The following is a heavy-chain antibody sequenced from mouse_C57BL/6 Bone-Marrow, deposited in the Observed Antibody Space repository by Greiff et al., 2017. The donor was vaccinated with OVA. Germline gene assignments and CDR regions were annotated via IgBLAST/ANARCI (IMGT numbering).Heavy chain of an antibody. J-gene: IGHJ4*01. CDR1: GYSFTDYN. CDR3: AIRAYDYNYYAMDY. V-gene: IGHV1-39*01. Sequence: EVQLQQSGPELVKPGASVKISCKASGYSFTDYNMNWVKQSNGKSLEWIGVINPNYGTTSYNQKFKGKATLTVDQSSSTAYMRLTSLTSYDSAVYYCAIRAYDYNYYAMDYWGQGTSGTVSS. D-gene: IGHD2-4*01. CDR2: INPNYGTT.